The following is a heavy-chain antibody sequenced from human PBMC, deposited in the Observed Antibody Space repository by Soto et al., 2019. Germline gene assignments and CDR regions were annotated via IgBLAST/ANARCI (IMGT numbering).Heavy chain of an antibody. CDR1: GFSFSTYS. V-gene: IGHV3-48*01. J-gene: IGHJ4*02. CDR2: ISSGSSTI. CDR3: ARDTVLDS. D-gene: IGHD6-6*01. Sequence: GSLRLSCAASGFSFSTYSMNWVRQAPGKGLEWVSYISSGSSTIYYADSVKGRFTISRDNAKNSLYLQMNSLRAEDTAVYYCARDTVLDSWGQGTLVTVSS.